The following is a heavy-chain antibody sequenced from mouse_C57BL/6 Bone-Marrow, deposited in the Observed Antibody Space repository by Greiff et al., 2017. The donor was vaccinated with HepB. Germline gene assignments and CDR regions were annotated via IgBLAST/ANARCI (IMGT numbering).Heavy chain of an antibody. CDR1: GYNFTSYW. Sequence: QVQLKQPGAELVKPGASVKLSCKASGYNFTSYWMQRVKQRTGRGLEWIGMIHPNSGSTNYNEKFKSKATLTVDKSSSTAYMQLSSLTSEDSAVYYCARCYDGDPDYWGHGATLTVAS. CDR2: IHPNSGST. CDR3: ARCYDGDPDY. V-gene: IGHV1-64*01. J-gene: IGHJ2*01. D-gene: IGHD2-3*01.